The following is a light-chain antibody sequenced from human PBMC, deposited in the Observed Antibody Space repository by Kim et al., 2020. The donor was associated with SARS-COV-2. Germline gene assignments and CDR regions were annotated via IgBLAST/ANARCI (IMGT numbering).Light chain of an antibody. CDR1: NLGNKY. V-gene: IGLV3-1*01. Sequence: SYELTQPPSVSVSPGQTASITCSGANLGNKYVSWYQQKPGQSPVLVIYQDTKRPSVIPERFSASNSGSTATLTISGTQAVDEAAHYRQSWDSSIYWVFGGGTKVTVL. CDR2: QDT. J-gene: IGLJ3*02. CDR3: QSWDSSIYWV.